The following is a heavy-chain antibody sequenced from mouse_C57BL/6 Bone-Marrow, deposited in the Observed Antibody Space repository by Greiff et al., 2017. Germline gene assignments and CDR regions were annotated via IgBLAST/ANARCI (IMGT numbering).Heavy chain of an antibody. CDR2: IYPGSGNT. CDR3: ARSGSDYDGWFAY. CDR1: GYTFTDYY. V-gene: IGHV1-76*01. Sequence: QVQLQQSGAELVRPGASVKLSCKASGYTFTDYYINWVKQRPGQGLEWIARIYPGSGNTYYNEKFKGKATLTAEKSSSTAYMQLSSLTSEDSAVYFCARSGSDYDGWFAYWGQGTLVTVSA. D-gene: IGHD2-4*01. J-gene: IGHJ3*01.